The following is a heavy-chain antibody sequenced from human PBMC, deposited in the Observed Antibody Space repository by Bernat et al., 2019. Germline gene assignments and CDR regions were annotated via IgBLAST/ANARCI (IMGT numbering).Heavy chain of an antibody. CDR1: GFTFSSYS. J-gene: IGHJ4*02. CDR2: ISSSSSYI. V-gene: IGHV3-21*01. D-gene: IGHD1-26*01. CDR3: AIDVAFIVGATSRTGY. Sequence: DVQLVESGGGLVKPGGSLRLSCAASGFTFSSYSMNWVRQAPGKGLEWVSSISSSSSYIYYADSVKGRFTISRDNAKNSLYLQMNSLRAEDTAVYYCAIDVAFIVGATSRTGYWGQGTLVTVSS.